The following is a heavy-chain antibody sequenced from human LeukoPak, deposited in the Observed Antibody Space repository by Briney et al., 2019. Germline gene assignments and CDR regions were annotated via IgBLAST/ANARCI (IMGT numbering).Heavy chain of an antibody. CDR3: AREGVAGTGLDY. D-gene: IGHD6-13*01. Sequence: ASVKVSCKASGYTFSIYNMHWVRQAPGQGLEWMGIINPSGGTSYAQKLQGRITMARDTSTVYMELSSLRSEDTAVYYCAREGVAGTGLDYWGQGTLVTVSS. V-gene: IGHV1-46*01. J-gene: IGHJ4*02. CDR1: GYTFSIYN. CDR2: INPSGGT.